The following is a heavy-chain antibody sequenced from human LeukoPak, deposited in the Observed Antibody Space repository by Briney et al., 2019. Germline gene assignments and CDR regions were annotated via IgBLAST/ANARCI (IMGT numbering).Heavy chain of an antibody. CDR1: GFTFSDYN. Sequence: GGSLRLSCAASGFTFSDYNMNWVRQAPGKGLEWVSSISSSSSYMYYADSVQGRFTISRDNAKNSLYLQMNSLRAEDTAVYYCARDLDYGATPHWLDTWGQGTLVTVSS. J-gene: IGHJ5*02. V-gene: IGHV3-21*01. CDR2: ISSSSSYM. D-gene: IGHD4-17*01. CDR3: ARDLDYGATPHWLDT.